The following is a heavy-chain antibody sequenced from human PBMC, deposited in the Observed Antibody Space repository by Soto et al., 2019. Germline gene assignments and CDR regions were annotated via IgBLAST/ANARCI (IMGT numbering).Heavy chain of an antibody. D-gene: IGHD3-3*01. CDR3: ARYQTDYDFWSGYYNL. CDR1: GYSISNGYY. V-gene: IGHV4-38-2*01. CDR2: IYHSGST. J-gene: IGHJ5*02. Sequence: SETLSLTCAVYGYSISNGYYWGWIRQPPGKGLEWIGSIYHSGSTYYNPSLKSRVTISVDTSKNQFSLKLSSVTAADTAVYYCARYQTDYDFWSGYYNLWGQGTQVTVSS.